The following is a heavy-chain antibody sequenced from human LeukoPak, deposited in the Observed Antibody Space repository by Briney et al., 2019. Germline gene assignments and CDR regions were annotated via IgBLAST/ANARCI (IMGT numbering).Heavy chain of an antibody. CDR3: ARDSRDGNYEGAY. D-gene: IGHD4-11*01. V-gene: IGHV1-69*05. Sequence: SVKVSCKASGGTFSSYAISWVRQAPGQGLEWMGGIIPIFGTANYAQKFQGRVTITTDESTSTAYMELSSLRSEDTAVYYCARDSRDGNYEGAYWGQGTLVTVSS. CDR1: GGTFSSYA. J-gene: IGHJ4*02. CDR2: IIPIFGTA.